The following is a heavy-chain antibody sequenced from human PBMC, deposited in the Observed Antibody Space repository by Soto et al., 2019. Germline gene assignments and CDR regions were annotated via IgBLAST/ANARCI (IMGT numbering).Heavy chain of an antibody. V-gene: IGHV1-46*01. CDR3: ARESNHYDFWSGYYPGGPTQNNWFDP. D-gene: IGHD3-3*01. Sequence: GASVKVSCKASGYTFTSYYMHWVRQAPGQGLEWMGIINPNGGSTTYAQKFQGRVTMTRDTSTSTVYMELSSLRSEDTAVYYCARESNHYDFWSGYYPGGPTQNNWFDPWGQGTLVTVSS. CDR1: GYTFTSYY. CDR2: INPNGGST. J-gene: IGHJ5*02.